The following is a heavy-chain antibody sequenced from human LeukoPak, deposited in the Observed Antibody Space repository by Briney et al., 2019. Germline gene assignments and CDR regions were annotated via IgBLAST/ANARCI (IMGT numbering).Heavy chain of an antibody. CDR2: IDPSDSYT. Sequence: GGSLRISFKGSGYSFTSYWITWVRQMPGKGLEWMGRIDPSDSYTNNSPSFQGHVTLSADKSISTVYLQWSSLKASDTAMYYCARSITARLDYWGQGTLVTVSS. CDR3: ARSITARLDY. J-gene: IGHJ4*02. V-gene: IGHV5-10-1*01. D-gene: IGHD6-6*01. CDR1: GYSFTSYW.